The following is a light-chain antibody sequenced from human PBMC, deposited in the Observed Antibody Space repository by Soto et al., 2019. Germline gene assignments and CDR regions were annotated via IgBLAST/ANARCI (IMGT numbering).Light chain of an antibody. Sequence: IVLTQSPATLSLSPGTRATLSCRASQSVSTYLAWYQQKPGQAPRLLLYDASNRASAIPARFSGSGSGTDFNLTISSLEPEDFAVYYCQQRDHWPITFGQATRLEIK. J-gene: IGKJ5*01. CDR2: DAS. CDR1: QSVSTY. CDR3: QQRDHWPIT. V-gene: IGKV3-11*01.